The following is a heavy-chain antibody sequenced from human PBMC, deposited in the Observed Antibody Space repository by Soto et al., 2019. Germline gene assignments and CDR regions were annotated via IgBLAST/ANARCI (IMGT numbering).Heavy chain of an antibody. V-gene: IGHV3-30-3*01. Sequence: QVHLVESGGGVVQPGGSLRLSCAVSGFIFRSHAMHWVRQAPGKGLEGVALIYADGNKKWYAESVKGRVTTSRDTSETTMYLQMNSLRVEDTAVYYCARDDEGWSDCDRGYWGQGALVTVSS. J-gene: IGHJ4*02. CDR2: IYADGNKK. CDR1: GFIFRSHA. CDR3: ARDDEGWSDCDRGY. D-gene: IGHD2-21*01.